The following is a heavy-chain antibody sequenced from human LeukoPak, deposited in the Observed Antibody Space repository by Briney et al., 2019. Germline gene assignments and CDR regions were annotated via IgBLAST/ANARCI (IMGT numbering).Heavy chain of an antibody. J-gene: IGHJ4*02. V-gene: IGHV4-4*07. CDR2: IYSSGST. CDR1: GASISTFH. Sequence: SETLSLTCSVSGASISTFHWTWFRQPAGRGLEWIGLIYSSGSTLLNPSLKNSVAMSVDLTKNQLSLKLTSVTAADTAMYFCARKDGDYWGRGTLVTVSS. CDR3: ARKDGDY.